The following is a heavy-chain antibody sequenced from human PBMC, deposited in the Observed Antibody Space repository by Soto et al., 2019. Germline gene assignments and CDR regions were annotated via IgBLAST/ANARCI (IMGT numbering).Heavy chain of an antibody. CDR3: ARGPADYYDSSGYYSSPTLVFDY. J-gene: IGHJ4*02. V-gene: IGHV4-34*01. CDR2: INHSGST. D-gene: IGHD3-22*01. CDR1: GGSFRGYY. Sequence: SESLSRTCAVDGGSFRGYYWSWIRRLPGKGLEWIGEINHSGSTNYNPSLKSRVTISVDTSKNQCSLKLSSVTAADTAVYYCARGPADYYDSSGYYSSPTLVFDYSRQAILVTVSS.